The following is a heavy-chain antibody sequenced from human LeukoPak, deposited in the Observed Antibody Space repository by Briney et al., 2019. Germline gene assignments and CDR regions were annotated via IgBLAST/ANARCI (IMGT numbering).Heavy chain of an antibody. CDR1: GFTFSSYE. CDR3: ARLFWAAASYFDD. CDR2: ISSSGSTI. Sequence: GGSLRLSCAASGFTFSSYEMSWVRQAPGKGLEWVSYISSSGSTIYYADSVKGRFTISRDNAKNSLYLQMNSLRAEDTAVYYCARLFWAAASYFDDWGQGTLVTVSS. J-gene: IGHJ4*02. D-gene: IGHD6-13*01. V-gene: IGHV3-48*03.